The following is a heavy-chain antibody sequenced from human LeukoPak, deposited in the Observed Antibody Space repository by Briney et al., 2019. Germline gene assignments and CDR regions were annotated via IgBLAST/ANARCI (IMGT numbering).Heavy chain of an antibody. V-gene: IGHV3-21*01. CDR3: ARGIPHTFGLDY. CDR1: GFSFSTYS. D-gene: IGHD2-2*02. Sequence: GGSLRLSCAASGFSFSTYSMNWVRQPPGKGLEWVSSISGSSGAMYYADSLKGRFTISRDNARNSLYLQMHSLRAEVTAVYYCARGIPHTFGLDYWGQGTLVTVSS. CDR2: ISGSSGAM. J-gene: IGHJ4*02.